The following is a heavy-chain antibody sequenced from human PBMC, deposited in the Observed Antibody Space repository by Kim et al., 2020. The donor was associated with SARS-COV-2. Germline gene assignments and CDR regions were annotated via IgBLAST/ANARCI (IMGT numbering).Heavy chain of an antibody. J-gene: IGHJ3*01. D-gene: IGHD3-22*01. CDR1: GFTFSSYG. V-gene: IGHV3-30*03. CDR3: AGYLLPVLGTAV. CDR2: ISYNGSNK. Sequence: GGSLRLSCAASGFTFSSYGMHWVRQAPGKGLEWVAVISYNGSNKYYADSVKGRFTISRDNSKNTLYLQMNSLRAEDTAVYYCAGYLLPVLGTAVWGQGT.